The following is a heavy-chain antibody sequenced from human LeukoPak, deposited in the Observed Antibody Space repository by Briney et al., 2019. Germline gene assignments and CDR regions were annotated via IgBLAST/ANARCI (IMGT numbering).Heavy chain of an antibody. Sequence: KPSETLSLTCTVSGGSISSGSYYWSWIRQPAGKGLEWIGRIYTSGSTNYNPSLKSRVTISVDTSKNQFSLKLSSVTAADTAVYYCARGRIAVAGGFDYWGQGTLVTVSS. CDR1: GGSISSGSYY. J-gene: IGHJ4*02. V-gene: IGHV4-61*02. D-gene: IGHD6-19*01. CDR2: IYTSGST. CDR3: ARGRIAVAGGFDY.